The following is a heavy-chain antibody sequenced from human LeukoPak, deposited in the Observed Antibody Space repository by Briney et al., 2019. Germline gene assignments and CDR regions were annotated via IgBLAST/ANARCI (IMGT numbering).Heavy chain of an antibody. CDR2: IYYSGST. CDR3: ARDRYALGY. CDR1: GGSISSSSYY. V-gene: IGHV4-39*02. D-gene: IGHD5-18*01. Sequence: SETLSLTCTVSGGSISSSSYYWGWIRQPPGKGLEWIGSIYYSGSTYYNPSLKSRVTISVDTSKNQFSLKLSSVTAADTAVYYCARDRYALGYWGQGTLVTVSS. J-gene: IGHJ4*02.